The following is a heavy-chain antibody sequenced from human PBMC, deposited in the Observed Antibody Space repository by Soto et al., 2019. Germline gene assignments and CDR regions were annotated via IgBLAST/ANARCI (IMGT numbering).Heavy chain of an antibody. CDR3: ARGLSVTLFDN. CDR1: GGSISTGGYY. Sequence: QVQLQESGPGLVKPSQTLSLTCTVSGGSISTGGYYWTRLRQHPGKGLEWIGYIYYSGSTYYNPSLKSRVTISVDTSKNQFSLKLSSVTAADTAVYYCARGLSVTLFDNWGQGTLVTVSS. V-gene: IGHV4-31*03. CDR2: IYYSGST. J-gene: IGHJ4*02. D-gene: IGHD4-17*01.